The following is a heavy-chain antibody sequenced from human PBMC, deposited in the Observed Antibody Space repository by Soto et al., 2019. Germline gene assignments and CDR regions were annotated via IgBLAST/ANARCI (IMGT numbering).Heavy chain of an antibody. D-gene: IGHD6-13*01. CDR1: GCTISNSKL. Sequence: PSETLSLTCAVSGCTISNSKLCRWLRQPTGKERECIGDICHTGSTDYAPSPQSRVNIPVDKSKTQLSLKLSAVTAADTAVYYWGREGYLAEAAPTFDYWGQGTLVTVS. CDR2: ICHTGST. V-gene: IGHV4-4*02. J-gene: IGHJ4*02. CDR3: GREGYLAEAAPTFDY.